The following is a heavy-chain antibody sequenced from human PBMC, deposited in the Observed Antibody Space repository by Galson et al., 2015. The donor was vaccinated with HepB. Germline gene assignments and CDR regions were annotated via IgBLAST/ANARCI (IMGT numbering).Heavy chain of an antibody. Sequence: SLRLSCAASGFTFSDYYMSWLRQAPGKGLEWLSYISSTGTYTNYADSVKGRFTISRDNAKNSLYLQMNNLRAEDTAVYYCARVADADYGDHSNFDYWGQGTLVTVSS. J-gene: IGHJ4*02. CDR2: ISSTGTYT. V-gene: IGHV3-11*06. CDR3: ARVADADYGDHSNFDY. CDR1: GFTFSDYY. D-gene: IGHD4-17*01.